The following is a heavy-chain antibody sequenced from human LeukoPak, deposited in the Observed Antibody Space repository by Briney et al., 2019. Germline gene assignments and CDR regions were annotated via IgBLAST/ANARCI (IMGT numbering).Heavy chain of an antibody. D-gene: IGHD6-13*01. Sequence: KPSETLSLTCTVSGASISSYYWSWIRLPPGKGLQWIGHIYYTGSTNYHPSLKSRVTMSVHTSKNQFSLNLNSVTAADTAVYYCARHGIVDSSRKYHFDYWGQGTLVTVSS. CDR3: ARHGIVDSSRKYHFDY. CDR1: GASISSYY. J-gene: IGHJ4*02. CDR2: IYYTGST. V-gene: IGHV4-59*01.